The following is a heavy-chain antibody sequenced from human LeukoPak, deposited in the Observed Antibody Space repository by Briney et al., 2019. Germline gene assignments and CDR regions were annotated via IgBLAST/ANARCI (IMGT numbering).Heavy chain of an antibody. CDR3: ASTLDCGGDCYYDY. J-gene: IGHJ4*02. Sequence: SSETLSLTCTVSGGSISSGGYYWSWIRQHPGKGLEWIRYIYYSGSTYCNPSLKSRVTISVDTSKNQFSLKLSSVTAANTAVYYCASTLDCGGDCYYDYWGQGTLVTVSS. D-gene: IGHD2-21*02. V-gene: IGHV4-31*03. CDR1: GGSISSGGYY. CDR2: IYYSGST.